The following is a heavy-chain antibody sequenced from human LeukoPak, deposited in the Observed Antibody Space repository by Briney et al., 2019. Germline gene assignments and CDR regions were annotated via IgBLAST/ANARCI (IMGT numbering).Heavy chain of an antibody. CDR3: ARFYGSGSYYKLDAFDI. V-gene: IGHV1-8*01. CDR2: MNPNSGNT. Sequence: ASVKVSCKASGYTFTSYDINWVRQATGQGLEWMGWMNPNSGNTGYAQKFQGRVTMTRNTSISTAYMELNSLRSEDTAVYYCARFYGSGSYYKLDAFDIWGQGTMVTVSS. CDR1: GYTFTSYD. D-gene: IGHD3-10*01. J-gene: IGHJ3*02.